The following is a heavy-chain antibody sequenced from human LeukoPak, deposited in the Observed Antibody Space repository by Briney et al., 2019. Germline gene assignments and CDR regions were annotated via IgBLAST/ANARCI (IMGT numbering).Heavy chain of an antibody. CDR3: ARRGAYCSGGSCRADDY. CDR1: GFTFSSYA. Sequence: GGSLRLSCAASGFTFSSYAMHWVRQAPGKGLEWVAVISYDGSNKYYADSVKGRFTISRDNSKNTLCLQMNSLRADDTAVHYCARRGAYCSGGSCRADDYWGQGTLVTVSS. D-gene: IGHD2-15*01. J-gene: IGHJ4*02. V-gene: IGHV3-30-3*01. CDR2: ISYDGSNK.